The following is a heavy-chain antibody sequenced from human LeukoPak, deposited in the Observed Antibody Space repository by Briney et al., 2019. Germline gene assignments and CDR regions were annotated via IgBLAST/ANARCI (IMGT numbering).Heavy chain of an antibody. Sequence: GASVKVSCKASGGTFSSYAISWVRQAPGQGLEWMGGIIPIFGTANYAQKFQGRVTITTDESTSTAYMELSSLRSEDTAVYYCARLRPRDYSNRRDFTYMDVWGKGTTVTVS. V-gene: IGHV1-69*05. CDR3: ARLRPRDYSNRRDFTYMDV. J-gene: IGHJ6*03. D-gene: IGHD4-11*01. CDR1: GGTFSSYA. CDR2: IIPIFGTA.